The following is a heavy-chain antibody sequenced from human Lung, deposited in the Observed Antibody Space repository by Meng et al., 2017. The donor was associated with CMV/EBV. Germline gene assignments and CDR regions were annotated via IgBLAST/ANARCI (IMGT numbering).Heavy chain of an antibody. V-gene: IGHV3-7*01. Sequence: GESLKISCAASGFTFSTYWMNWVRQAPGKGLEWVANIKQGGSEKYYVGSVEGRFTISRDNAKNSLYLQMNSLRAEDTAVYYCASSCEYWGQGTLVTVSS. CDR1: GFTFSTYW. CDR2: IKQGGSEK. J-gene: IGHJ4*02. CDR3: ASSCEY.